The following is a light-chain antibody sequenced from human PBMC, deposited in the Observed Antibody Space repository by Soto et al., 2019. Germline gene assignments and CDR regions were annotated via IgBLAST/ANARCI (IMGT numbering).Light chain of an antibody. CDR2: AAS. J-gene: IGKJ5*01. Sequence: IQMTLSPSYMYTSVGDRINITCRASQSINRKLNWYQQKPGKAPKLLIYAASSLQSGVPSRFSGSGSGTDFTLTICSLQPEDLATYYCQQRYSTPRTFGQGTRLEIK. CDR3: QQRYSTPRT. CDR1: QSINRK. V-gene: IGKV1-39*01.